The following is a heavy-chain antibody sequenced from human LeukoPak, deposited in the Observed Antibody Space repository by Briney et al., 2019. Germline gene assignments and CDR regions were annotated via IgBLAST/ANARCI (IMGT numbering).Heavy chain of an antibody. CDR3: ARDRDYYDSSGYFDY. V-gene: IGHV1-2*02. J-gene: IGHJ4*02. CDR1: GYTFTDYY. CDR2: INPNSGGT. D-gene: IGHD3-22*01. Sequence: ASVKVSCTASGYTFTDYYMHWVRQAPGQGLEWMGWINPNSGGTNYAQKFQGRVTMTRDTSISTAYMELSRLRSDDTAVYYCARDRDYYDSSGYFDYWGQGTLVTVSS.